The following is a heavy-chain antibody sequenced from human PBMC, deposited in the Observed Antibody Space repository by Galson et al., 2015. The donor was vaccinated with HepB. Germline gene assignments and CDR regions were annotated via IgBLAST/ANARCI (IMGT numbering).Heavy chain of an antibody. D-gene: IGHD1-14*01. Sequence: SVKVSCKASGYTLINYGISWVRQAPGQGLEWIGWISGKTGNAEYAMKPQGRVTITADTSTNTVYMELRSLTADDTAVYFCARARYNISHPDYLGQGTLVTVSS. J-gene: IGHJ4*02. CDR3: ARARYNISHPDY. CDR1: GYTLINYG. V-gene: IGHV1-18*01. CDR2: ISGKTGNA.